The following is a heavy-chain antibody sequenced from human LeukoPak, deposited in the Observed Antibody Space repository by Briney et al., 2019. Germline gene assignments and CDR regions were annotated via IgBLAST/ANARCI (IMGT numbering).Heavy chain of an antibody. J-gene: IGHJ4*02. V-gene: IGHV4-34*01. D-gene: IGHD4/OR15-4a*01. CDR2: INHSGST. CDR3: ARAAADYGYYFDY. CDR1: GGSFSGYY. Sequence: SSETLSLTCAVYGGSFSGYYWSWIRQPPGKGLEWIGEINHSGSTNYNPSLKSRVTISVDASKNQFSLKLSSVTAADTAAYYCARAAADYGYYFDYWGQGTLVTVSS.